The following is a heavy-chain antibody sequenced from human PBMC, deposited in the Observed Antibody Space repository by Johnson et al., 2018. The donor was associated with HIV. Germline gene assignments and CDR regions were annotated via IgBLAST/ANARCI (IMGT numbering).Heavy chain of an antibody. CDR1: GFTFSSYT. CDR2: ISYHVNNK. J-gene: IGHJ3*01. D-gene: IGHD3-10*01. V-gene: IGHV3-30*18. Sequence: QVQLVESGGGLIQPGGSLRLSCAASGFTFSSYTMHWVRQAPGKGLEWVAVISYHVNNKDYADSVKGRFTLSRDNSKNTLDLQMNSLTIEDTAVFYCAKTRMGGILDAFDLWGQGTMVIVS. CDR3: AKTRMGGILDAFDL.